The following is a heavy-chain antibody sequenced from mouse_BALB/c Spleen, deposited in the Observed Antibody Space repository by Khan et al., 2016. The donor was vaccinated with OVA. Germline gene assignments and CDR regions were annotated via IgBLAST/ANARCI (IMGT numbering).Heavy chain of an antibody. Sequence: EVELVESGGGLVQPGGSRKLSCAASGFTFSSFGMHWVRQAPEKGLEWVAYISSGSSTIYYADTVKGRFTISRDNPKHNLFLQMTSLRSEDTAMYYCATYGWWDWGAGTTVTVSS. J-gene: IGHJ1*01. CDR3: ATYGWWD. CDR1: GFTFSSFG. D-gene: IGHD1-1*01. CDR2: ISSGSSTI. V-gene: IGHV5-17*02.